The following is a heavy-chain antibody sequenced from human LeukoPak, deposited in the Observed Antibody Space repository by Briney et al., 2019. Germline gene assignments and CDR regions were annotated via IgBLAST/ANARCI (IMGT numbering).Heavy chain of an antibody. CDR3: ARETDYDKYYFDY. Sequence: ASVTVSCKASGYTFTGYYMHWVRQAPGQGLEWMGWINPNSGGTNYAQKFQGRVTMTRDTSISTAYMELSRLRSDNTAVYYCARETDYDKYYFDYWGQGTLVTVSS. CDR2: INPNSGGT. J-gene: IGHJ4*02. CDR1: GYTFTGYY. D-gene: IGHD4-17*01. V-gene: IGHV1-2*02.